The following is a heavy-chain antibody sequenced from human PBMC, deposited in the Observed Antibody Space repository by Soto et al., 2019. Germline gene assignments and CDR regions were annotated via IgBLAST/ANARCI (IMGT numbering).Heavy chain of an antibody. Sequence: GASVKVSCKASGYTFTSYGISWVRQAPGQGLEWMGWISAYNGNTNYAQKLQGRVTMTTDTSTSTAYMELRSLRSDDTAVYYCARGPFYCSSTSCYVFHYYYGMDVWGQGTTVTVSS. CDR1: GYTFTSYG. CDR2: ISAYNGNT. J-gene: IGHJ6*02. CDR3: ARGPFYCSSTSCYVFHYYYGMDV. D-gene: IGHD2-2*01. V-gene: IGHV1-18*01.